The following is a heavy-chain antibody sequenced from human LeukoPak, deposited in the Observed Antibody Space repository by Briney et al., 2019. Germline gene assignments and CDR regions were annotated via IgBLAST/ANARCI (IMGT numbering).Heavy chain of an antibody. D-gene: IGHD1-26*01. CDR2: IYYSGSP. CDR3: ARDSVGELGQQ. Sequence: SETLSLTCTVSGGSISSYYWSWIRQPPGKGLEWIGYIYYSGSPNYNPSLKSRVTISVDTSKNQFSLKLSAVTAAATAVFYCARDSVGELGQQWGRGTLVTVPS. CDR1: GGSISSYY. J-gene: IGHJ1*01. V-gene: IGHV4-59*12.